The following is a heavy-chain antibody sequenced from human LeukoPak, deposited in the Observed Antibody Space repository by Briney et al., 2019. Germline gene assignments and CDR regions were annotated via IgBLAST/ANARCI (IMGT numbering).Heavy chain of an antibody. CDR1: GGSISSYY. V-gene: IGHV4-4*07. CDR3: ARDFHP. Sequence: PSETLSLTCTVSGGSISSYYWSWIRQPAGKGLEWIGRIYTSGSTNYNPSLKSRVTISLDTSNNQFSLKLTSVTAADTAVYYCARDFHPWGQGTLVTVSS. CDR2: IYTSGST. J-gene: IGHJ5*02.